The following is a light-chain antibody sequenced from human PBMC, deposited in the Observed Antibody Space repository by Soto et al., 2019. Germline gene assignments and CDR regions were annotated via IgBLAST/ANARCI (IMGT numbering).Light chain of an antibody. Sequence: QSVLTQPPSASASLGASVKLTCTLSSGHNSYAIAWHQQQPEKGPRYLMKLNSDGSHSKGDGIPDRFSGSSSGAERYLTISSLQSEDEADYYCPTWSTDIRVFGGGTKLTVL. CDR1: SGHNSYA. CDR3: PTWSTDIRV. J-gene: IGLJ3*02. CDR2: LNSDGSH. V-gene: IGLV4-69*01.